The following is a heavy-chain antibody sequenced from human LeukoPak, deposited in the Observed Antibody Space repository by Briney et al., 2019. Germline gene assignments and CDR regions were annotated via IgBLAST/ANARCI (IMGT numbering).Heavy chain of an antibody. CDR1: GGTFSSYA. CDR3: AREGVDTAMDPYFDY. CDR2: IIPIFGTA. D-gene: IGHD5-18*01. Sequence: SVKVSCKASGGTFSSYAISWVRQAPGQGLEWMGGIIPIFGTANYAQKFQGRVTITADESTSTAYMELSSLRSEDTAVYYCAREGVDTAMDPYFDYWGQGTLVTVSS. V-gene: IGHV1-69*13. J-gene: IGHJ4*02.